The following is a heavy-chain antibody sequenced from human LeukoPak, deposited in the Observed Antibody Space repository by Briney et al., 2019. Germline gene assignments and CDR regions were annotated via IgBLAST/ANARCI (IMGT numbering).Heavy chain of an antibody. J-gene: IGHJ4*02. V-gene: IGHV3-30*03. CDR1: GFTFSSYG. CDR2: ISYDRSNK. D-gene: IGHD6-13*01. Sequence: GRSLRLSCAASGFTFSSYGMHWVRQAPGKGLEWVAVISYDRSNKYYADSVKGRFTISRDNSKNTLYLQMNSLRAEDTAVYYCARERGSSSWYVYFDYWGQGTLVTVSS. CDR3: ARERGSSSWYVYFDY.